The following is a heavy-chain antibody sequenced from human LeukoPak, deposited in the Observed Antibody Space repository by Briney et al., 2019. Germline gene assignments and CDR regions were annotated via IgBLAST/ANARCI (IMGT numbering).Heavy chain of an antibody. CDR2: IKQDGSEK. V-gene: IGHV3-7*01. D-gene: IGHD1-26*01. J-gene: IGHJ4*02. CDR3: TRDKILGATHFDY. CDR1: GFTFSSYW. Sequence: GGSLRLSCAASGFTFSSYWMSWVRQAPGKGLEWVANIKQDGSEKYYVDSVKGRFAISRDNAKTSLYLQMNSLRAEDTAVYYCTRDKILGATHFDYWGQGTLVTVSS.